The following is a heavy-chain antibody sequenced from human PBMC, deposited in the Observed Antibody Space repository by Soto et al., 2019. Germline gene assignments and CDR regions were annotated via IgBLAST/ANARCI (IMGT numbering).Heavy chain of an antibody. CDR1: GFTFSSYA. CDR2: ISGSGGST. D-gene: IGHD6-13*01. J-gene: IGHJ5*02. Sequence: EVQLLESGGGLVQPGGSLRLSCAASGFTFSSYAMSWVRQAPGKGLEWVSAISGSGGSTYYADSVKGRFTISRDNSKNPLYLQMNSIRSEDTDVYYCAKDLQLVRFGPWGNWFDPWGQGSLVTVSS. V-gene: IGHV3-23*01. CDR3: AKDLQLVRFGPWGNWFDP.